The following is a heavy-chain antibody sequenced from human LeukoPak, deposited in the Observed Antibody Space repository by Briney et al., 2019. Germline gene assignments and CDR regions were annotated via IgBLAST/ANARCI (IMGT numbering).Heavy chain of an antibody. Sequence: SETLSLTCAVYGGSFSGYYWSWIRQPPGKGLEWIGEINHSGSTNYNPSLKSRVTISVDTSKNQFSLKLSSVTAADTAVYYCARDSGMAPGYWGQGTLVTISS. CDR2: INHSGST. CDR3: ARDSGMAPGY. V-gene: IGHV4-34*01. D-gene: IGHD5-24*01. CDR1: GGSFSGYY. J-gene: IGHJ4*02.